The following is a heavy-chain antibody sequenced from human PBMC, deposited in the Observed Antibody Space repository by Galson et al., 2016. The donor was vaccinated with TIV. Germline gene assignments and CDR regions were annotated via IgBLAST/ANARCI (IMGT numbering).Heavy chain of an antibody. V-gene: IGHV1-24*01. CDR3: ATDLVYYYDSSGYS. CDR2: FDPEYGET. J-gene: IGHJ4*02. CDR1: GYTVTELS. Sequence: SVKVSCKVSGYTVTELSMHWVRQTPEKSLEWMGGFDPEYGETIYAQKFQGRVSITEYTFTDTAYMELSSLVSDDTAVYYCATDLVYYYDSSGYSWGQGTLVTVSS. D-gene: IGHD3-22*01.